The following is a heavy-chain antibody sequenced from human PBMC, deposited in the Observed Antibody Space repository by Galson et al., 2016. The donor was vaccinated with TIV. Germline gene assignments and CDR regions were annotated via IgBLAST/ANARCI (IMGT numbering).Heavy chain of an antibody. CDR2: INPNTGGT. Sequence: PVKVSCKASGYTFSDYYMHWVRQAPGQGLEWMGWINPNTGGTNYAQKFQGWVSMTRDTSINTAYMELSRLKSDDTAVYYCARDDGYTSGSGYWGQGTQVTVSS. D-gene: IGHD6-19*01. V-gene: IGHV1-2*04. CDR1: GYTFSDYY. CDR3: ARDDGYTSGSGY. J-gene: IGHJ4*02.